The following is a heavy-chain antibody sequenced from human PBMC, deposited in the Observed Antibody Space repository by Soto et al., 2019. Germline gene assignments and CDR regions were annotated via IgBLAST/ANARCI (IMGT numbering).Heavy chain of an antibody. CDR2: ISGTGGSS. CDR1: GFTFSTYT. Sequence: EVQLLESGGGLVQPGGSLRLSCAASGFTFSTYTMSWVRQAPGTGMGCVSAISGTGGSSSYTDSVKGRITISRDNTKNTLSLQMESLRGEDTARYYCAKRAVAGPNWYFDLWGRGTLVTVSS. D-gene: IGHD6-19*01. V-gene: IGHV3-23*01. J-gene: IGHJ2*01. CDR3: AKRAVAGPNWYFDL.